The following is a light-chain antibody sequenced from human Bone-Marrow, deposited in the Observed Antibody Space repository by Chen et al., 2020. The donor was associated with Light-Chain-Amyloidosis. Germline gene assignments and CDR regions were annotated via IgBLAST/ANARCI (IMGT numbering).Light chain of an antibody. Sequence: QSDLTQTPSVSGSPGQSVTISCTGTSSDVGSYNRVSWYQQPPGTSPKLMIYEVSNRPSGVPDRFSGSKSGNTASLTISGLQAEDEADYYCSSYKTSSTYVFGTGTKVTVL. CDR1: SSDVGSYNR. CDR3: SSYKTSSTYV. CDR2: EVS. V-gene: IGLV2-18*02. J-gene: IGLJ1*01.